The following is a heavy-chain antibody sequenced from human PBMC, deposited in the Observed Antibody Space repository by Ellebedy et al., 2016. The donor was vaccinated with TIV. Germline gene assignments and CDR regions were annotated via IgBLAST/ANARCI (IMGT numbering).Heavy chain of an antibody. CDR3: ASDGSYGDYRSPTHAFVM. D-gene: IGHD4-17*01. CDR1: GFSFRSYW. CDR2: MRQDGGDK. Sequence: GESLKISCAASGFSFRSYWMSWVRQAPGKGLEWVANMRQDGGDKYYVDSVKGRFTISRDNAKSSLYLQMNSVRAEDTAVYYCASDGSYGDYRSPTHAFVMWGQGTMVSVSS. V-gene: IGHV3-7*01. J-gene: IGHJ3*02.